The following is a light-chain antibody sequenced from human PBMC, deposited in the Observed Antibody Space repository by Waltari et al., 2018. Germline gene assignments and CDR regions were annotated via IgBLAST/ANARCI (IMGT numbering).Light chain of an antibody. V-gene: IGLV6-57*04. CDR2: NDD. Sequence: NFVLAQPHSMSESPGKTITISCTRSSGSIGNYYVQWYQKRPGSAPPTLIYNDDQRPSWVPDRFSGSIDVSSNSASLTISGLRTEDEADYYCQSYDNTNFVAFGGGTKVTVL. J-gene: IGLJ2*01. CDR1: SGSIGNYY. CDR3: QSYDNTNFVA.